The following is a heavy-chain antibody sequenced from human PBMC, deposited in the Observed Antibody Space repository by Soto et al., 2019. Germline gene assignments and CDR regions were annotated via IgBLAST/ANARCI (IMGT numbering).Heavy chain of an antibody. J-gene: IGHJ4*02. CDR3: ARAFSSGDYDLGY. V-gene: IGHV3-15*07. CDR2: IKSKTDGGTT. CDR1: GFTFSNAW. D-gene: IGHD4-17*01. Sequence: GGSLRLSCAASGFTFSNAWINWVRQAPGKGLEWVGRIKSKTDGGTTDFADSVKGRFTISRDNSKNTLYLQMYSLRAEDTAVYYCARAFSSGDYDLGYWGQGTLVTVSS.